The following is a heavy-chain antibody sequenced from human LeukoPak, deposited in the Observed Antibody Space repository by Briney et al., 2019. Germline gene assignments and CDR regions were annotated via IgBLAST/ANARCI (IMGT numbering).Heavy chain of an antibody. J-gene: IGHJ4*02. D-gene: IGHD6-19*01. Sequence: VASVKASCKASGYTFTSYGISWVRQAPGQGLEWMGWISAYSGNTNYAQKLQGRVTMTTDTSTSTAYMELRSLRSDDTAVYYCARDLVPKYSSGWLASGYWGQGTLVTVSS. CDR2: ISAYSGNT. CDR1: GYTFTSYG. CDR3: ARDLVPKYSSGWLASGY. V-gene: IGHV1-18*04.